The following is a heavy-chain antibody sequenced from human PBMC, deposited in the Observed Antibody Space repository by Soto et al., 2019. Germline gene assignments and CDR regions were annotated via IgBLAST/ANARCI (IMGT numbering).Heavy chain of an antibody. CDR2: IYTRGST. V-gene: IGHV3-53*01. J-gene: IGHJ4*02. D-gene: IGHD2-21*01. CDR1: GFSVNNNY. Sequence: PGGSLRLSCAASGFSVNNNYMTWVRQTPGRRPEWVAVIYTRGSTHYADFATGRFTLSRDNSKNTLYLQMNSLRPEDTAVYYCAKLWGYYFESWGPGTLVTVSS. CDR3: AKLWGYYFES.